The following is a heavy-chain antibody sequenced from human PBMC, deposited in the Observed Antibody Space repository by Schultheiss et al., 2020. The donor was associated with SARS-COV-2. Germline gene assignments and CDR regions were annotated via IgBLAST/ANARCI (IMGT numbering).Heavy chain of an antibody. D-gene: IGHD6-13*01. J-gene: IGHJ6*02. CDR3: AKPYSSSWGYYYYYYGMDV. V-gene: IGHV3-30*18. CDR2: ISYDGSNK. CDR1: GFTFSSYG. Sequence: GESLKISCAASGFTFSSYGMHWVRQAPGKGLEWVAVISYDGSNKYYADSVKGRFTISRDNSKNTLYLQMNSLRAEDTAVYYCAKPYSSSWGYYYYYYGMDVWGQGTTVTVSS.